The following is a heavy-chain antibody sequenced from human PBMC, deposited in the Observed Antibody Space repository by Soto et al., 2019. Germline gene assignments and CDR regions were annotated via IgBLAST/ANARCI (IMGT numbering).Heavy chain of an antibody. CDR1: GYTFTNYG. CDR3: ARDLYYDILTGYYRAFDY. Sequence: GASVKVSCXASGYTFTNYGISWVRQAPGQGLEWMGWISAYNGNTNYAQKLQGRVTMTTDTSTSTAYMELRSLRSDDTAVYYCARDLYYDILTGYYRAFDYWGQGTLVTVSS. CDR2: ISAYNGNT. V-gene: IGHV1-18*01. J-gene: IGHJ4*02. D-gene: IGHD3-9*01.